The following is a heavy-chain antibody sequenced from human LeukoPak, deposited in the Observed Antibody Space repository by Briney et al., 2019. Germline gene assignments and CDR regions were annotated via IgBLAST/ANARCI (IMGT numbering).Heavy chain of an antibody. CDR3: ARRLTQYDCFDP. V-gene: IGHV6-1*01. J-gene: IGHJ5*02. CDR1: GDSVSSNSVT. D-gene: IGHD2-2*01. Sequence: SQTLSLTCAISGDSVSSNSVTWNWIRQSPSRGLEWLGRTYYRSTWYNDYAVSVRGRITVNPDTSKNQFSLHLNSVTLEDAAVYYCARRLTQYDCFDPWGQGTLVTVSS. CDR2: TYYRSTWYN.